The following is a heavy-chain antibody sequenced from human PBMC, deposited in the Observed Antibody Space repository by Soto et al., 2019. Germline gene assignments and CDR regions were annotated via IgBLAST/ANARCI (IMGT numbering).Heavy chain of an antibody. V-gene: IGHV4-4*07. CDR2: IYMSGST. CDR1: GGSISSNY. J-gene: IGHJ5*02. CDR3: ASLQNNWFDP. Sequence: SETLSLTCTVFGGSISSNYWTWIRQTAGKGLEWIGRIYMSGSTNYNPSLKSRVTMSMDTSNNQFSLNLRFVTAADAAVYYCASLQNNWFDPWGQGTLVTVSS.